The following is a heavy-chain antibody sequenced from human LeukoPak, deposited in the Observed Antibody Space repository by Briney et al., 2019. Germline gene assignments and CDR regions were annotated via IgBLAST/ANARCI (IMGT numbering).Heavy chain of an antibody. J-gene: IGHJ4*02. CDR3: ARGVDGGRPSDY. CDR1: RYTFTGYY. D-gene: IGHD4-23*01. Sequence: GASVKVSCKASRYTFTGYYMHWVRQAPGQGLEWMGWINPNSGGTNYAQKFQGRVTMTRDTSISTAYMELRSLRSDDTAVYYCARGVDGGRPSDYWGQGTLVTVSS. V-gene: IGHV1-2*02. CDR2: INPNSGGT.